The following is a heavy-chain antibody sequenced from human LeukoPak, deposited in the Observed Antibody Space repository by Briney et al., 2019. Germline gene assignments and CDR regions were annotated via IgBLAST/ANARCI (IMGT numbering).Heavy chain of an antibody. CDR3: ARGFRYSGNNWFDP. V-gene: IGHV4-34*01. J-gene: IGHJ5*02. D-gene: IGHD5-12*01. CDR2: INHSGST. CDR1: GGSFSGYY. Sequence: SSETLSLTCAVYGGSFSGYYWSWIRQPPGKGLEWIGEINHSGSTNYNPSLKSRVTISVDTSKNQFSLKLSSVTAADTAVYYCARGFRYSGNNWFDPWGQGTLVTVSS.